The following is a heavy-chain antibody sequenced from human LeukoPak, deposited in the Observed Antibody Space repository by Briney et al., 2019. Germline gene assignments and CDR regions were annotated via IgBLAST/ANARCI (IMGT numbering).Heavy chain of an antibody. CDR3: ARDRYDILTGYYMYFDY. Sequence: TGGSLRLSCAASGFSFSSYGMHWVRQAPGKGLEWVAVIWYDGSNKYYADSVKGRFTISRDNSKNTPFLQMNSLRAEDTAVYYCARDRYDILTGYYMYFDYWGQGSLVTVSS. CDR2: IWYDGSNK. D-gene: IGHD3-9*01. CDR1: GFSFSSYG. V-gene: IGHV3-33*01. J-gene: IGHJ4*02.